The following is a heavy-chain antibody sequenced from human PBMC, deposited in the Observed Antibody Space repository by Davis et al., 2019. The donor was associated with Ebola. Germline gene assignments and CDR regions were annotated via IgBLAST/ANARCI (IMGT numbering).Heavy chain of an antibody. V-gene: IGHV1-58*01. D-gene: IGHD6-6*01. CDR2: IVVGSGNT. CDR3: AKSEQLVLPDY. J-gene: IGHJ4*02. CDR1: GFTFTSSA. Sequence: AASVKVSCKASGFTFTSSAVQWVRQARGQRLEWIGWIVVGSGNTNYAQKFQERVTITRDMSTSTAYMELSSLRSEDTAVYYCAKSEQLVLPDYWGQGTLVTVSS.